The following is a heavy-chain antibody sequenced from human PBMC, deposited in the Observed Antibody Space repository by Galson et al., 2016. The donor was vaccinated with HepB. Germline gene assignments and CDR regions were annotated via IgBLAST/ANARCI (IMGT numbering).Heavy chain of an antibody. CDR1: GFTFSSYG. J-gene: IGHJ6*02. CDR3: AKGFRSRVMHV. V-gene: IGHV3-30*18. Sequence: SLRLSCAASGFTFSSYGMHWVRQALGKGLEWVAVISSEGRHKYYADSVKGRFAISRDNSKNSLYLQMNSLRAEDTAVYYCAKGFRSRVMHVWGQGTTVTVFS. D-gene: IGHD3-3*01. CDR2: ISSEGRHK.